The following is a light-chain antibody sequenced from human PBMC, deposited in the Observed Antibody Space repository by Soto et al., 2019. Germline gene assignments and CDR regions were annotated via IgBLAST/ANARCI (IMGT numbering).Light chain of an antibody. CDR3: QKYVSWM. J-gene: IGKJ1*01. CDR1: QSISSNH. V-gene: IGKV3-20*01. CDR2: GTS. Sequence: EIVLTQSPGTLSVSPGERATLSCRASQSISSNHLAWYQQKPGQAPRLLIYGTSSRATGIPDRFSGSGSGTDFTLTISRLEPEDAAIYYCQKYVSWMFGQGTKVEIK.